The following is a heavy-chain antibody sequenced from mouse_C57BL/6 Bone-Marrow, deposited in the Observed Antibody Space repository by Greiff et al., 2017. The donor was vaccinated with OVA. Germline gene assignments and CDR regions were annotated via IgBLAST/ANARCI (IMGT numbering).Heavy chain of an antibody. CDR3: AIYDGYPYYAMDY. J-gene: IGHJ4*01. Sequence: QVQLQQSGPGLVQPSQSLSITCTVSGFSLTSYGVHWVRQSPGKGLEWLGVIWRGGSTDYNAAFMSRLSITKDNSKSQVFFKMNSLQADDTAIYYCAIYDGYPYYAMDYWGQGTSVTVSS. CDR2: IWRGGST. V-gene: IGHV2-5*01. D-gene: IGHD2-3*01. CDR1: GFSLTSYG.